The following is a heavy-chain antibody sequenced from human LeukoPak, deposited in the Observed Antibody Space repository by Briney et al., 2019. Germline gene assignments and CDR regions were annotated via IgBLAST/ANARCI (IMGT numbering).Heavy chain of an antibody. CDR3: ARDYGGSSPFDY. CDR1: GFSFSSYN. V-gene: IGHV3-21*01. J-gene: IGHJ4*02. D-gene: IGHD4-23*01. CDR2: ISSSSSYI. Sequence: GGSLRLSCAASGFSFSSYNMNWVRQAPGKGLEWVSSISSSSSYIYYADSVKGRFTISRDNAKNSLYLQMNSLRAEDTAVYYCARDYGGSSPFDYWGQGTLVTVSS.